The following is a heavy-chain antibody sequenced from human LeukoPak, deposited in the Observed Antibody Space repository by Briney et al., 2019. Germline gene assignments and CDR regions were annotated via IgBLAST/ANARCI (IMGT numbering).Heavy chain of an antibody. D-gene: IGHD4-17*01. V-gene: IGHV3-7*03. CDR3: ASSANYGDYDY. Sequence: GGSLRLSCAASGFTFSSYWMSWVRQAPGKGLEWVANIKQDGSEKYYVDSVKGRFTISRDNAKNSLYLQMNSLRAEDTAVYYCASSANYGDYDYWGQGTLVTVSS. J-gene: IGHJ4*02. CDR1: GFTFSSYW. CDR2: IKQDGSEK.